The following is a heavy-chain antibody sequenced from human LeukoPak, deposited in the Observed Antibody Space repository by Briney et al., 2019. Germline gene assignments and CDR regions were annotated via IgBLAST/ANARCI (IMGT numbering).Heavy chain of an antibody. Sequence: GGSLRLSCAASGXTFDDYAMHWVRQAPGKGLEWVSLISGDGGSTYYADSVKGRFTISRDNSKNSLYLQMNSLRTEDTALYHCAKDRGWYDYWGQGTLVTVSS. CDR2: ISGDGGST. CDR3: AKDRGWYDY. J-gene: IGHJ4*02. CDR1: GXTFDDYA. D-gene: IGHD6-19*01. V-gene: IGHV3-43*02.